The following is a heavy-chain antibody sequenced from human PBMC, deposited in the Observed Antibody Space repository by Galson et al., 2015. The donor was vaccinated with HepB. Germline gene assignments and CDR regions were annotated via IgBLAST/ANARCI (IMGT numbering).Heavy chain of an antibody. J-gene: IGHJ6*03. Sequence: SVKVSCKASGYTFTSYAMNWVRQAPGQGLEWMGWINTNTGNPTYAQGFTGRFVFSLDTSVSTAYLQISSLKAEDTAVYYCTRSQWLVPYYYYYYMDVWGKGTTVTVSS. CDR2: INTNTGNP. CDR1: GYTFTSYA. D-gene: IGHD6-19*01. V-gene: IGHV7-4-1*02. CDR3: TRSQWLVPYYYYYYMDV.